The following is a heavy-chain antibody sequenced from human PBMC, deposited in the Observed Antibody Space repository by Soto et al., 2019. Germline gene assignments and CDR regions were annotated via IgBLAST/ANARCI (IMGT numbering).Heavy chain of an antibody. V-gene: IGHV3-30*18. D-gene: IGHD6-13*01. CDR3: AKDGRGPYSSSWYDWFDP. Sequence: QVQLVESGGGVVPPGRSLRLSCAASGFTFSSYGMHWVRQGPGKGLEWVAVISYDGSNKYYADSVKGRFTISRDNSKNTLYLQMNSLRAEDTAVYYCAKDGRGPYSSSWYDWFDPWGQGTLVTVSS. CDR2: ISYDGSNK. J-gene: IGHJ5*02. CDR1: GFTFSSYG.